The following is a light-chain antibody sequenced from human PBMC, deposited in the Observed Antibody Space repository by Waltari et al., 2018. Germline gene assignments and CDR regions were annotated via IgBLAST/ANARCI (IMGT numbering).Light chain of an antibody. J-gene: IGKJ2*01. CDR3: QLRARWPPTFT. CDR1: QSVSGY. V-gene: IGKV3-11*01. Sequence: EFVLTQSPANLSLSPGERVTHSFRASQSVSGYLAWFQHNPGQAPRLLIYDASNRATGVPARFSGRDSGADFTLTISSLEPEDFGVYYCQLRARWPPTFTFGQGTKLEI. CDR2: DAS.